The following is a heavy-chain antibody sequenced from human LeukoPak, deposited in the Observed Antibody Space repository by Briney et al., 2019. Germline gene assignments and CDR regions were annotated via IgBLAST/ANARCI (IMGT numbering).Heavy chain of an antibody. CDR1: GGSISSYY. Sequence: PSETLSLTCTVSGGSISSYYWIWIRHPAGKGLEGIGRIYTSGSTNYNPSLKSRVTMSVDTSKTQFSLQLSSVAAADTAVYYCERANYRGVRDYYCYYYMDVWGKGTTVTISS. V-gene: IGHV4-4*07. D-gene: IGHD3-10*01. CDR3: ERANYRGVRDYYCYYYMDV. J-gene: IGHJ6*03. CDR2: IYTSGST.